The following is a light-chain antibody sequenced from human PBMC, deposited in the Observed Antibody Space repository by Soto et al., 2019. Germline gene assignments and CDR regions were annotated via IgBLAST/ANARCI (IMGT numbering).Light chain of an antibody. CDR3: QQRTNWRLT. Sequence: EIVLTQSPATLSLSPGERATLSCRASQSVSSYLTWYQQKPGQAPRLLIYDASNRATGISARFSGSGSVTDFTLTISSLEPEDFAVYYCQQRTNWRLTFGGGTKVEIK. CDR2: DAS. J-gene: IGKJ4*01. CDR1: QSVSSY. V-gene: IGKV3-11*01.